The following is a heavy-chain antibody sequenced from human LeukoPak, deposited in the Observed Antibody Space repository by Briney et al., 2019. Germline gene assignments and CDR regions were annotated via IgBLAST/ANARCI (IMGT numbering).Heavy chain of an antibody. CDR3: ARRGSRWYNWFDP. V-gene: IGHV4-4*09. D-gene: IGHD6-13*01. CDR1: GGSISSYY. CDR2: IYTSGST. Sequence: SETLSLTCTVSGGSISSYYWSWIRQPPGKGLEWIGYIYTSGSTNYNPSLKSRVTISVDTSKNQFSLKLSSVTAADTAVYYCARRGSRWYNWFDPWGQGTLVTVSS. J-gene: IGHJ5*02.